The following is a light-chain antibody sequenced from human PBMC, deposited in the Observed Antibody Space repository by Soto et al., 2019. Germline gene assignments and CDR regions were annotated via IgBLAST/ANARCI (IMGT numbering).Light chain of an antibody. CDR3: QQYNNLPPRYT. CDR1: QSVSSN. CDR2: GVS. V-gene: IGKV3-15*01. Sequence: EIVMTQSPATLSVSPGERATLSCRASQSVSSNLAWYQQKPGQAPKLLIYGVSTRATGIPARFSGSGSGTEFTLTISSLQSEDFAVSYCQQYNNLPPRYTFGQGTKLEIK. J-gene: IGKJ2*01.